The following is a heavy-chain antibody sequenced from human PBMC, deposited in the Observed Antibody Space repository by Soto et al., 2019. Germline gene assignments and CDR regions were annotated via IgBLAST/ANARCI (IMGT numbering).Heavy chain of an antibody. V-gene: IGHV1-2*04. CDR3: ARAAGSTYYDFWSGYSKYYFDY. CDR2: INPNSGGT. D-gene: IGHD3-3*01. J-gene: IGHJ4*02. Sequence: QVQLVQSGAEVKKPGASVKVSCKASGYTFTGYYMHWVRQAPGQGLEWMGWINPNSGGTNYAQKFQGWVTMTRDTSISTAYMGLSRLRSDDTAVYYCARAAGSTYYDFWSGYSKYYFDYWGQGTLVTVSS. CDR1: GYTFTGYY.